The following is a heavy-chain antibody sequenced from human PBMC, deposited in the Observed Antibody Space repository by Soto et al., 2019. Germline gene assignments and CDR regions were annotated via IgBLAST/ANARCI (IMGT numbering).Heavy chain of an antibody. CDR3: TTVRGYDFWSGYFDY. Sequence: GESLKISCAASGFTFSNAWMSWVRQAPGKGLEWVGRIKSKTDGGTTDYAAPVKGRFTISRDDSKNTLYLQMNSLKTEDTAVYYCTTVRGYDFWSGYFDYWGQGTLVTVSS. CDR2: IKSKTDGGTT. D-gene: IGHD3-3*01. V-gene: IGHV3-15*01. CDR1: GFTFSNAW. J-gene: IGHJ4*02.